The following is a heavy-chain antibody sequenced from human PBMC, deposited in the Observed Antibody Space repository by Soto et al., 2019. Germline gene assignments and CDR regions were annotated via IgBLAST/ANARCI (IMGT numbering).Heavy chain of an antibody. CDR1: GFTFDDYA. Sequence: EVQLVESGGGLVQPGRSLRLSCAASGFTFDDYAMHWVRQAPGKGLEWVSGLSWNSGSIGYADSVKGRFTISRDDAKNSLYLQMNSLRAEDTALYYCAKDISPRWLVPDYWGQGTLVTVSS. V-gene: IGHV3-9*01. D-gene: IGHD6-19*01. CDR2: LSWNSGSI. J-gene: IGHJ4*02. CDR3: AKDISPRWLVPDY.